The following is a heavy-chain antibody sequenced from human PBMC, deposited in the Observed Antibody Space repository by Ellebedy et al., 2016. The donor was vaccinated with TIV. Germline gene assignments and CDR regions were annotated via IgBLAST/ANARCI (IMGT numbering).Heavy chain of an antibody. CDR1: GYTLTAYY. CDR2: INPNNGDT. Sequence: ASVKVSCXAFGYTLTAYYIHWVRQAPGQGLEWMGYINPNNGDTNYAQKFLGRVTMTRDTSITTAYMELSSLISDDTAIYYCGRGVKTFDPWGQGTLVTVSS. V-gene: IGHV1-2*02. CDR3: GRGVKTFDP. J-gene: IGHJ5*02.